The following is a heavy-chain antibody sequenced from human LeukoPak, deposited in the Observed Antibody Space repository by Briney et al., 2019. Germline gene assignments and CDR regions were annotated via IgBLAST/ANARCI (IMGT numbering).Heavy chain of an antibody. Sequence: SETLSLTCTVSGGSISTYYWSWLRQPPGKGLEWIGYIYYSGSTKYNPSLKSRVTISVDTSKNQFSLKLSSVTASDTAVYYFARAGMLYAFDFWGKGKMATVSS. D-gene: IGHD3-16*01. CDR1: GGSISTYY. CDR2: IYYSGST. V-gene: IGHV4-59*01. CDR3: ARAGMLYAFDF. J-gene: IGHJ3*01.